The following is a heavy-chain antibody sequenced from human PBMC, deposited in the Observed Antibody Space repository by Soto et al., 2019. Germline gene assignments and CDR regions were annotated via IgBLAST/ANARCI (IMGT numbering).Heavy chain of an antibody. Sequence: EVQLLESGGGLVQPGGSLRLSCAASGFTFSSYGMSWVRQAPGKGLEWVSAISGSGGSTYYADSVKGRFTISRDNSKNTRYLQRNSLRAEDTAVYYCAKAQEVGATTPFDYWGQGTLVTVSS. CDR3: AKAQEVGATTPFDY. CDR2: ISGSGGST. V-gene: IGHV3-23*01. D-gene: IGHD1-26*01. CDR1: GFTFSSYG. J-gene: IGHJ4*02.